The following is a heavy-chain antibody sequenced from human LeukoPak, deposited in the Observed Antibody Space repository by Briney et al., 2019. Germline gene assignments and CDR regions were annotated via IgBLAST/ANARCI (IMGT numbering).Heavy chain of an antibody. V-gene: IGHV3-23*01. CDR1: GFTFSSYA. CDR3: ARGGYITTFGLDV. D-gene: IGHD3-22*01. J-gene: IGHJ6*02. Sequence: GGSLRLSCAASGFTFSSYAMSWVRQAPGKGLEWVSAISGSGGSTYYADSVKGRFTISRDNSKNTLYLQMNSLRAEDTAVYHCARGGYITTFGLDVWGQGTTVTVSS. CDR2: ISGSGGST.